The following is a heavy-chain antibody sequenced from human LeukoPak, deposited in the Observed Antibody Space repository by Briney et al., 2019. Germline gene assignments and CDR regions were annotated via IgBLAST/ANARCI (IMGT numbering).Heavy chain of an antibody. J-gene: IGHJ4*02. CDR1: GGSISSSSYY. D-gene: IGHD5-18*01. CDR3: ARLDTAMDP. CDR2: IYYSGST. Sequence: SETLSLTCTVSGGSISSSSYYWGWIRQPPGKGLEWIGSIYYSGSTYYNPSLKSRVTISVDTSKNQFSLKLSSATAADTAVYYCARLDTAMDPWGQGTLVTVSS. V-gene: IGHV4-39*07.